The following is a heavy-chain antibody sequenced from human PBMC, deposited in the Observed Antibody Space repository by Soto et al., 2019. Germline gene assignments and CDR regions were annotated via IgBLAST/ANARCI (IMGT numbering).Heavy chain of an antibody. D-gene: IGHD3-3*02. Sequence: ASVKVSCKVSGYTLSKLSMHWVRQAPGEGLEWMGGFDAEDDERIYADKFQGRLTMTEDTSTDTAYMELGSLRSEDTAVYYCTTERIYSYFDDWGQGSLVTVSS. CDR2: FDAEDDER. CDR3: TTERIYSYFDD. J-gene: IGHJ4*02. V-gene: IGHV1-24*01. CDR1: GYTLSKLS.